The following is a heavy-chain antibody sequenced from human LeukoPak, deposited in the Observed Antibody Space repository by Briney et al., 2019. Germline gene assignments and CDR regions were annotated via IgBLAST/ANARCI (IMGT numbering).Heavy chain of an antibody. D-gene: IGHD6-19*01. J-gene: IGHJ4*02. V-gene: IGHV4-59*12. CDR3: ARVSGWYKYYFDY. Sequence: PSETLSLTCTISGGSMSSYYWSWIRQPPGKGLEWIGYIYYIGSTNYNPSLKSRVTMSVDTSKNQFSLKLSSVTAADTAVYYCARVSGWYKYYFDYWGQGTLVTVSS. CDR2: IYYIGST. CDR1: GGSMSSYY.